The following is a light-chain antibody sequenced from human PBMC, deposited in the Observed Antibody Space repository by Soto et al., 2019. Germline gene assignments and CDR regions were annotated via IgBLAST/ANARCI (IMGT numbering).Light chain of an antibody. CDR1: QSVSSSY. CDR3: KQYGSSPYT. Sequence: EIVLTQSPGTLSLSPGERATLSCRASQSVSSSYLAWYQQKPGQAPRLLIYGASSRATGIPDRFSGSGSGTDFTLTISRLEPEDCAVYYCKQYGSSPYTFGHGTKLEIK. CDR2: GAS. J-gene: IGKJ2*01. V-gene: IGKV3-20*01.